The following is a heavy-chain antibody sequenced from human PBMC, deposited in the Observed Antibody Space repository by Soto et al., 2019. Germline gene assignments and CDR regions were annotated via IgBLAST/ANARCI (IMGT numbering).Heavy chain of an antibody. CDR2: INHTGST. CDR1: GGSFSGYY. CDR3: ARRIFRRSTTIRAVTYYALDV. D-gene: IGHD3-10*01. Sequence: SETLSLTCEVHGGSFSGYYWTWIRQSPGKGLEWIAEINHTGSTNSNPSLRGRVTTSIDTSKNQFSLMLTSVTAADTAVYFCARRIFRRSTTIRAVTYYALDVWGQGTTVTVSS. J-gene: IGHJ6*02. V-gene: IGHV4-34*01.